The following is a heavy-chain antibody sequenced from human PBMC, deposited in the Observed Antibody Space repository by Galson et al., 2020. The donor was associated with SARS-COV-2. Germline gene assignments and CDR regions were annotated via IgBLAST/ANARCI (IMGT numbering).Heavy chain of an antibody. D-gene: IGHD1-7*01. J-gene: IGHJ4*02. CDR1: GFTFSSYS. V-gene: IGHV3-21*01. Sequence: KIGESLKISCAASGFTFSSYSMNWVRQAPGKGLEWVSSISSSSSYIYYADSVKGRFTISRDNAKNSLYLQMNSLRAEDTAVYYCARDRGRTGTTSGDYWGQGTLVTVSS. CDR3: ARDRGRTGTTSGDY. CDR2: ISSSSSYI.